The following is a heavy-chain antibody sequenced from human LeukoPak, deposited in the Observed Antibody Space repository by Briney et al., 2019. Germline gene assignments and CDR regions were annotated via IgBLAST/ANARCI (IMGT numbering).Heavy chain of an antibody. V-gene: IGHV3-23*01. CDR2: ISGSGGST. Sequence: GGSLRLSCAASGFTFSSYAMSWVRQAPGKGLEWVSAISGSGGSTYYADSVKGRFTISRDNSKNTLNLQMNSLRAEDTAVYYCAKRPAGYGDYLYSYFDLWGRGTLVTVSS. CDR1: GFTFSSYA. D-gene: IGHD4-17*01. J-gene: IGHJ2*01. CDR3: AKRPAGYGDYLYSYFDL.